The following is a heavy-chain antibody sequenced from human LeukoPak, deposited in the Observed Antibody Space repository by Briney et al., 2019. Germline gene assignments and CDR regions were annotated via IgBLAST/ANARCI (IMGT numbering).Heavy chain of an antibody. CDR2: INPNSGGT. CDR3: ARSGYNFWSGSGAFDI. CDR1: GYTFTGYY. Sequence: ASVKVSCKASGYTFTGYYMHWVRQAPGQGLEWMGWINPNSGGTNYAQKFQGRVTMTRDTSISTAYMELSRLRSDDTAVYYCARSGYNFWSGSGAFDIWGQGTMVTVSS. V-gene: IGHV1-2*02. D-gene: IGHD3-3*01. J-gene: IGHJ3*02.